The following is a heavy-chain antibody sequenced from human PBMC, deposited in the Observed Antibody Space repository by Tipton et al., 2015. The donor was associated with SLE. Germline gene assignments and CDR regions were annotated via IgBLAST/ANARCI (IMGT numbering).Heavy chain of an antibody. CDR3: ARRGKLPFDY. Sequence: LRLSCAASGFTFSSYSMNWVRQAPGKGLEWIGEINHSGSTNYNPSLKSRVTISVDTSKNQFSLKLTSVTAADTAVYYCARRGKLPFDYWGQGTLVTVSS. CDR2: INHSGST. CDR1: GFTFSSYS. V-gene: IGHV4-34*01. J-gene: IGHJ4*02. D-gene: IGHD6-6*01.